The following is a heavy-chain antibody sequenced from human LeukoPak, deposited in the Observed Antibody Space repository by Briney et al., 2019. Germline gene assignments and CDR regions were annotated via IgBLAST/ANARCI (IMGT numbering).Heavy chain of an antibody. CDR3: ARDHIVEATTPGPPFDY. CDR2: ISAYNGNT. V-gene: IGHV1-18*01. J-gene: IGHJ4*02. D-gene: IGHD1-26*01. CDR1: GYTFTIYG. Sequence: ASVKVSCKASGYTFTIYGISWVRQAPGQGLEWMGWISAYNGNTNYAQKLQGRVTMTTDTSTSTAYMELRSLRSDDTAVYYCARDHIVEATTPGPPFDYWGQGTLVTVSS.